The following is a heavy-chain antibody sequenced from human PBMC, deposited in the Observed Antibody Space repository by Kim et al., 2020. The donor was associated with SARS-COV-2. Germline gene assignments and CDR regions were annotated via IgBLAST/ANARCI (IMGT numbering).Heavy chain of an antibody. J-gene: IGHJ4*02. V-gene: IGHV3-15*01. Sequence: YAAPVKGIFTISRDDSKNTLYLQMNSLKTEDTAVYYCTTVDYYDSSGYWYWGQGTLVTVSS. CDR3: TTVDYYDSSGYWY. D-gene: IGHD3-22*01.